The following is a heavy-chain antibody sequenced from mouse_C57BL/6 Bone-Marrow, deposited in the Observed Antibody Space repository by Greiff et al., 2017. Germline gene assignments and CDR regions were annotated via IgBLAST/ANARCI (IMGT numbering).Heavy chain of an antibody. J-gene: IGHJ2*01. Sequence: EVQLQQSGAELVRPGASVKLSCTASGFNIKDDYMHWVKQRPEQGLEWIGWIDPENGDTEYASKFQGKATITADTSSNTAYLQLSSLTSADTAVYYCTYFTTVAVRYYFDYWGQGTTLTVSS. CDR2: IDPENGDT. CDR3: TYFTTVAVRYYFDY. V-gene: IGHV14-4*01. D-gene: IGHD1-1*01. CDR1: GFNIKDDY.